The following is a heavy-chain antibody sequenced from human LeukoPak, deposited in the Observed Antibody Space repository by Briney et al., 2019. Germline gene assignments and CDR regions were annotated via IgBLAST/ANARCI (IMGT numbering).Heavy chain of an antibody. V-gene: IGHV3-30*02. D-gene: IGHD3-22*01. Sequence: GGSLRLSCAASGFTFSSYGMHWVRQAPGKGLEGVAFIRYDGSNKYYADSVRGRFTISRDESRNTLYLQMNSLRAEDTAVYYCARLSYYHSRGYYQRYFDLWGRGTLVTVSS. J-gene: IGHJ2*01. CDR3: ARLSYYHSRGYYQRYFDL. CDR2: IRYDGSNK. CDR1: GFTFSSYG.